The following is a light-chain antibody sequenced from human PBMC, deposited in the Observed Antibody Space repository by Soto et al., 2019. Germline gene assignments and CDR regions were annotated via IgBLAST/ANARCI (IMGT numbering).Light chain of an antibody. J-gene: IGLJ1*01. CDR2: EGS. V-gene: IGLV2-23*01. CDR3: CSYAGSSTYYV. Sequence: QSVLTQPASVSGSPGQSITISCTGTSSDVGSYSLVSWYQQHPGKAPKLMIYEGSKRPSGVSNRFSGSKSGNTASLTISGLQAEEEADYYCCSYAGSSTYYVFGTGTKVTVL. CDR1: SSDVGSYSL.